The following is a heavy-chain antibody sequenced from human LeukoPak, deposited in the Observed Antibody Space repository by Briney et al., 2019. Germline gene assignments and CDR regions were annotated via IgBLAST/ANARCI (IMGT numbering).Heavy chain of an antibody. D-gene: IGHD3-22*01. V-gene: IGHV3-23*01. CDR1: GFTFSSYA. Sequence: GGSLRLSCAASGFTFSSYAMSWVRQAPGKGLEWVSAISSGGGITYYADSVKGRFTISRDNSKNTLYLQMNSLRAEDTAVYYCARGSRDSSGYYYADAFDIWGQGTMVTVSS. CDR3: ARGSRDSSGYYYADAFDI. CDR2: ISSGGGIT. J-gene: IGHJ3*02.